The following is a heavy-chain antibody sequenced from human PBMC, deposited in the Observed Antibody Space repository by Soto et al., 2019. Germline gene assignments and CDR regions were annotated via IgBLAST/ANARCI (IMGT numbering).Heavy chain of an antibody. J-gene: IGHJ5*02. CDR2: IDQGGGEK. V-gene: IGHV3-7*05. CDR1: XXXXXXXX. Sequence: EVQVVESGGGLVQPGGSXXXXCXXXXXXXXXXXXXXVRQAPGKGLEWVADIDQGGGEKHYVDSVQGRFTISRDNDKNSLYLQMNRLSAEDTAVYYCARGGKWFDPWGQGTLVTVSS. D-gene: IGHD3-10*01. CDR3: ARGGKWFDP.